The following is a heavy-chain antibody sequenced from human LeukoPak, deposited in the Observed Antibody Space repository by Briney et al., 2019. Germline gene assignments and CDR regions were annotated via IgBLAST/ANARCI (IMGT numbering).Heavy chain of an antibody. V-gene: IGHV3-53*01. CDR3: AKLRNFDY. D-gene: IGHD4-23*01. CDR1: GFTVSSNY. Sequence: GGSLRLSCAASGFTVSSNYMNWVRQAPGKGLEWVSVIFSGGTTYYADSVKGRSTISRDKSKNTLYLQMNSLRAEDTAVYYCAKLRNFDYWGQGTLVTVSS. J-gene: IGHJ4*02. CDR2: IFSGGTT.